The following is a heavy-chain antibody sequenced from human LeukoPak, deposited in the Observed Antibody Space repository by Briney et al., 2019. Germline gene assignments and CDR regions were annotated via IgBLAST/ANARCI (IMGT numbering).Heavy chain of an antibody. CDR3: ARRTFYDSSGYYYFDY. CDR1: GYSFTSYW. Sequence: GESLKIFCKGSGYSFTSYWIGWVRQMPGKGLEWMGIIYPGDSDTRYSPSFQGPVTISADKSISTAYLQWSSLKASDTAMYYCARRTFYDSSGYYYFDYWGQGTLVTVSS. J-gene: IGHJ4*02. CDR2: IYPGDSDT. V-gene: IGHV5-51*01. D-gene: IGHD3-22*01.